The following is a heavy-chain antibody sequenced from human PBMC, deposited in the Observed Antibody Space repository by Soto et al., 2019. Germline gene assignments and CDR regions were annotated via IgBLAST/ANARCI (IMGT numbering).Heavy chain of an antibody. Sequence: PGGSLRLSCAASEFTFSSYAIHWVRQAPGKGLEWVALISCDGTNQYYADSLKGRFTISRDNSQNTVYLQTNSLGAEDTAVYYSERDVECNSGLYYYDMEVWGKGTLVTGSS. V-gene: IGHV3-30-3*01. CDR2: ISCDGTNQ. CDR1: EFTFSSYA. CDR3: ERDVECNSGLYYYDMEV. J-gene: IGHJ6*04. D-gene: IGHD6-19*01.